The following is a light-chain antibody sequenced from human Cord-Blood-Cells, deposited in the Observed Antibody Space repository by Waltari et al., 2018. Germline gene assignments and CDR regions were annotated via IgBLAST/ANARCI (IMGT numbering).Light chain of an antibody. V-gene: IGLV2-11*01. CDR3: CSYAGSYV. CDR2: DVS. Sequence: QSALTQPRSVSGSPGQSVTIPCTGTSSDVVGYNYVSWYQQHPGKAPKLMIYDVSKRPSGVTDRFSGSKSGNTASLTISGLQAEDEADYYCCSYAGSYVFGTGTKVTVL. J-gene: IGLJ1*01. CDR1: SSDVVGYNY.